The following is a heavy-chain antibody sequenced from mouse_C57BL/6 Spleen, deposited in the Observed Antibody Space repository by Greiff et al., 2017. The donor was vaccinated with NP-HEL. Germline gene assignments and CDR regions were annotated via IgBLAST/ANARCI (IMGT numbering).Heavy chain of an antibody. CDR1: GYTFTSYW. CDR3: AREKLTGTEGFAY. V-gene: IGHV1-64*01. CDR2: IHPNSGST. D-gene: IGHD4-1*01. J-gene: IGHJ3*01. Sequence: QVQLQQSGAELVKPGASVTLSCKASGYTFTSYWMHWVKQRPGQGLEWIGMIHPNSGSTNYNEKYKSKATLTVDKSSSTAYMQLSSLTSEDSAVYYCAREKLTGTEGFAYWGQGTLVTVSA.